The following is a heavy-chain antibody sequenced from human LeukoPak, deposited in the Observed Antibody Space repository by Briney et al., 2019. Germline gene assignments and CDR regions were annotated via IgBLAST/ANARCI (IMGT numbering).Heavy chain of an antibody. Sequence: GGSLRLSCVASEYTFNSYWMHWVRQAPGKGLGWVSRINSAGTSTNYADSLKGRFPISRDNAKNTLYLQMNSLGPEDTAVYYCARDRYYMDVWGKGNTVTVSS. CDR3: ARDRYYMDV. CDR2: INSAGTST. CDR1: EYTFNSYW. J-gene: IGHJ6*03. V-gene: IGHV3-74*01.